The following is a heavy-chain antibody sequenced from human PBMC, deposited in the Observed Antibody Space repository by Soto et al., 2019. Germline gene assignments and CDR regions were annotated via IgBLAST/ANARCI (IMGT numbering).Heavy chain of an antibody. D-gene: IGHD3-3*01. Sequence: QVQLVESGGGVVQPGRSLRLSCAASGFTFSSYGMHWVRQAPGKGLEWVAIIWYDGSIQYYADSVKGRFAISRDNSKNTLYLQMDSLRVEDTAVYYCAKPSYDFWSGYYHPFDNWGQGTLVTVS. CDR2: IWYDGSIQ. CDR3: AKPSYDFWSGYYHPFDN. V-gene: IGHV3-33*06. J-gene: IGHJ4*02. CDR1: GFTFSSYG.